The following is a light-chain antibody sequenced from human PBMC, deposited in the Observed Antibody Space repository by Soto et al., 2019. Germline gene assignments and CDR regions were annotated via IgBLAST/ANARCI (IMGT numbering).Light chain of an antibody. Sequence: EIVMTQSPVTLSVSPGERVTLSCRASQSVSSNFAWYQQKPGQAPRLLIYDTSTRATGIPARFSGSGSGTEFTLTISSLQSEDFAVYYCRQYGRSLGFAFGGGTKVEIK. CDR3: RQYGRSLGFA. J-gene: IGKJ4*01. V-gene: IGKV3-15*01. CDR2: DTS. CDR1: QSVSSN.